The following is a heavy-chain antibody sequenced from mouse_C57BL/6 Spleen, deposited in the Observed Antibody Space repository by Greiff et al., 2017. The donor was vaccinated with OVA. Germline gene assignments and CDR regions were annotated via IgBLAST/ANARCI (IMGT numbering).Heavy chain of an antibody. CDR1: GYTFTSYW. V-gene: IGHV1-50*01. Sequence: VQLQQPGAELVKPGASVKLSCKASGYTFTSYWMQWVKQRPGQGLEWIGEIDPSDSYPTYNQKFKGKATLTVDTSSSTAYMQLSSLTSEDSAVYYCARKRWDGYAMDYWGQGTSVTVSS. CDR3: ARKRWDGYAMDY. J-gene: IGHJ4*01. D-gene: IGHD4-1*01. CDR2: IDPSDSYP.